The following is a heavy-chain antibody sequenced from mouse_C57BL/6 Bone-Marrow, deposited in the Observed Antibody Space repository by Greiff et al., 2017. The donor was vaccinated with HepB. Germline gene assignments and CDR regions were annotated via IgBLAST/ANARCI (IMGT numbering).Heavy chain of an antibody. Sequence: QVQLQQPGAELVKPGASVKLSCKASGYTFTSYWMHWVKQRPGRGLEWIGRIAPNSGGTKYNEKFKSKATLTVDKPSSTAYMQLSSLTSEDSAVYYCARKVWNYGSSYDYYAMDYWGQGTSVTVSS. CDR2: IAPNSGGT. CDR1: GYTFTSYW. CDR3: ARKVWNYGSSYDYYAMDY. J-gene: IGHJ4*01. V-gene: IGHV1-72*01. D-gene: IGHD1-1*01.